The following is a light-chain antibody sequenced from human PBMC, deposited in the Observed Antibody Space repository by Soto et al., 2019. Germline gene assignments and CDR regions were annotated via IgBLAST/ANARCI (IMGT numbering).Light chain of an antibody. J-gene: IGKJ1*01. CDR1: QTISSF. Sequence: EIVLTQSPGTLSFSPGEGATLACRASQTISSFLAWYQQKRGQAPRLLIHGASNRATGIPDRFSGSGSGTDFTLTITSLEPEDFAVYYCQQYGGSPRTFGQGTQVEVK. CDR3: QQYGGSPRT. CDR2: GAS. V-gene: IGKV3-20*01.